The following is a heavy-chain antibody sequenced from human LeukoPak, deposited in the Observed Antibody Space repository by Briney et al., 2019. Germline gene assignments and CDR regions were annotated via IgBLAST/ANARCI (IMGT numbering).Heavy chain of an antibody. CDR3: ARLVFAAATISPFDY. D-gene: IGHD6-13*01. J-gene: IGHJ4*02. CDR2: IYPGDSGT. CDR1: GYSFTSYW. V-gene: IGHV5-51*01. Sequence: GESLKISCKGSGYSFTSYWIGWVRQMPGKGLEWMGIIYPGDSGTRYSPSFQGQVTISADKSISTAYLQWSSLKASDTAMYYCARLVFAAATISPFDYWGQGTLVTVSS.